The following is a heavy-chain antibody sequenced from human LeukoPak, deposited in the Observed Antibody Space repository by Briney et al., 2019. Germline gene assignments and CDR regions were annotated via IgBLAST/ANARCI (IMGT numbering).Heavy chain of an antibody. Sequence: SETLSLTCAVSGGSISSGGHSWSWIRQPPGKGLEWIGYIYYTENTYYNPSLKSRVTISVDTSKNQFSLKLSSVTAADTAVYYCARVVVVTAENDYWGQGTLVTVSS. J-gene: IGHJ4*02. V-gene: IGHV4-30-4*07. CDR1: GGSISSGGHS. D-gene: IGHD2-21*02. CDR3: ARVVVVTAENDY. CDR2: IYYTENT.